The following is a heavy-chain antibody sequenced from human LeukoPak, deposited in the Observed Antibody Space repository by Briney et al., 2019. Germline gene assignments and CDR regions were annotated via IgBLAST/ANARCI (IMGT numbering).Heavy chain of an antibody. Sequence: GSLRLSCAASGFTFSSYGKDWVRQAPGKGPGGVAGLWYDGSNKYYADSVKGRFTISRDNSKNTLYLQMNSLRAEDTAVYYCAKERDYDSSGYSGRGYYFDYWGQGTLVTVSS. CDR2: LWYDGSNK. CDR1: GFTFSSYG. V-gene: IGHV3-33*06. D-gene: IGHD3-22*01. CDR3: AKERDYDSSGYSGRGYYFDY. J-gene: IGHJ4*02.